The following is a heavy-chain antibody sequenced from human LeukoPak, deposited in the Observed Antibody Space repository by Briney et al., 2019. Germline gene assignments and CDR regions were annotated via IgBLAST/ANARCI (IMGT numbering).Heavy chain of an antibody. CDR3: AKDLTGDMDAFDI. CDR1: GFTFSSCG. CDR2: ISYDGSNK. D-gene: IGHD7-27*01. J-gene: IGHJ3*02. Sequence: GRSLRLSCAASGFTFSSCGMHWVRQAPGKGLERVAVISYDGSNKYYADSVKGRFTISRDNSKNTLYLQMNSLRAEDTAVYYCAKDLTGDMDAFDIWGQGTMVTVSS. V-gene: IGHV3-30*18.